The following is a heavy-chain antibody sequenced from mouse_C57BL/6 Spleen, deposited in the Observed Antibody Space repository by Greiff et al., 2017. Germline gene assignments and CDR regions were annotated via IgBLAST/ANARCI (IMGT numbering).Heavy chain of an antibody. D-gene: IGHD1-1*01. V-gene: IGHV1-15*01. CDR3: TRSGLTTVVAFDY. J-gene: IGHJ2*01. CDR2: IDPETGGT. Sequence: VQLQQSGAELVRPGASVTLSCKASGYTFTDYEMHWVKQTPVHGLEWIGAIDPETGGTAYNQKFKGKSILTADKSSSTAYMELRSLTSEDSAVYYCTRSGLTTVVAFDYWGQGTTLTVSS. CDR1: GYTFTDYE.